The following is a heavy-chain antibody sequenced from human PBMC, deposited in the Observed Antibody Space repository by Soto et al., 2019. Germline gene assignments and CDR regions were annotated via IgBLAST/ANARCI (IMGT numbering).Heavy chain of an antibody. J-gene: IGHJ3*02. CDR1: GFTFSSYA. CDR3: AKGGYFDWFGGYDI. V-gene: IGHV3-23*01. D-gene: IGHD3-9*01. Sequence: EVQLLESGGGLVQPGGSLRLSCAASGFTFSSYAMSWVRQAPGKGLEWVSGISSSGGSTYYADSVKGRFTISRDNSKNTLDVQMTSLRAEEPAVYYCAKGGYFDWFGGYDIWGQGTMVTVSS. CDR2: ISSSGGST.